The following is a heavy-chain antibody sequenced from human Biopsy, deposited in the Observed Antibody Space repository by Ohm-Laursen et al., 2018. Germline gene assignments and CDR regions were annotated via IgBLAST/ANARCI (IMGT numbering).Heavy chain of an antibody. CDR2: INPKSGGT. J-gene: IGHJ4*02. D-gene: IGHD3-9*01. CDR3: AIDGNDFLTDYLKIDQ. Sequence: ASVKVSCKASGYTFTGYYLHWVRQAPGQGLEWMGWINPKSGGTHYLEKFRGRVTMTRDTSISTAYMEVSSPRSDDTAVYYCAIDGNDFLTDYLKIDQWGQGTLVTVSS. V-gene: IGHV1-2*02. CDR1: GYTFTGYY.